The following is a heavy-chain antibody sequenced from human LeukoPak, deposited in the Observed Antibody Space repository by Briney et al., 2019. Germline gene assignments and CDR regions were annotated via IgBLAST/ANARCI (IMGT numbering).Heavy chain of an antibody. CDR3: ARAFSVSAGFDI. J-gene: IGHJ3*02. D-gene: IGHD2-15*01. CDR2: INPTGGST. CDR1: GYSFTNYY. Sequence: ASVKVSCKASGYSFTNYYMRWVRQAPGQGLEWMGIINPTGGSTSYAQKFQGRVTMTRDTSTSTVYMELSSLRSEDTAMYYCARAFSVSAGFDIWGQGTMVTVSS. V-gene: IGHV1-46*01.